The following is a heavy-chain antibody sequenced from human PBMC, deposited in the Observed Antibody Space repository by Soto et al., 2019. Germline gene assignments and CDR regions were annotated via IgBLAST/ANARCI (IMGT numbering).Heavy chain of an antibody. Sequence: EVHLVESGGGLVKPGGTLRLSCAASGFTFSTYTFNWVRQAPGKGLEWVSSISSSSRDKFYADSLKARVTISRDNANASVFLKMTTLWGEDTAVYYCGRQSWGGDGMDVWGQGTTVTVSS. D-gene: IGHD3-16*01. J-gene: IGHJ6*02. CDR2: ISSSSRDK. V-gene: IGHV3-21*01. CDR1: GFTFSTYT. CDR3: GRQSWGGDGMDV.